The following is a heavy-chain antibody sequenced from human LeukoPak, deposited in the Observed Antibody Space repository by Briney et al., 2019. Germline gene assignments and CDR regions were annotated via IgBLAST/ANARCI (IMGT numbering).Heavy chain of an antibody. CDR2: INHSGST. J-gene: IGHJ6*03. V-gene: IGHV4-34*01. CDR3: ARDYDFWSGYNYYYYYMDV. Sequence: KPSETLSLTCAVYGGSFSGYYWSWIRQPPGKGLEWIGEINHSGSTNYNPSLKSRVTISVDTSKNQFSLKLSSVTAADTAVYYCARDYDFWSGYNYYYYYMDVWGKGTTVTVSS. D-gene: IGHD3-3*01. CDR1: GGSFSGYY.